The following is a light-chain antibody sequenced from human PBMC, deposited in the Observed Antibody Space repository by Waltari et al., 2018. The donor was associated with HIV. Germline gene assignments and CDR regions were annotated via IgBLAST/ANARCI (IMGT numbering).Light chain of an antibody. CDR3: QHYSDWRS. V-gene: IGKV3D-15*01. CDR1: QRVTPD. J-gene: IGKJ1*01. CDR2: NVS. Sequence: DIVMTQSQGTLFVSPGERVTLSCRASQRVTPDLAWYQLKPGQAPRLIMYNVSSRATDVPTRFSGSGSGTEFTLTIGCLQPEDVAMYVFQHYSDWRSFGQGTKLGVK.